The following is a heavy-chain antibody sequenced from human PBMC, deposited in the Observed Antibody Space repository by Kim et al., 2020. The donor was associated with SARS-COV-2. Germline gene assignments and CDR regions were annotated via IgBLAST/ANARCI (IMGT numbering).Heavy chain of an antibody. CDR1: GGSISSSSYY. J-gene: IGHJ5*02. CDR2: IYYSGST. D-gene: IGHD3-10*01. V-gene: IGHV4-39*07. CDR3: ARVAYGSGSYYSILAYNWFDP. Sequence: SETLSLTCTVSGGSISSSSYYWGWIRQPPGKGLEWIGSIYYSGSTYYNPSLKSRVTISVDTSKNQFSLKLSSVTAADTAVYYCARVAYGSGSYYSILAYNWFDPWGQGTLVTVSS.